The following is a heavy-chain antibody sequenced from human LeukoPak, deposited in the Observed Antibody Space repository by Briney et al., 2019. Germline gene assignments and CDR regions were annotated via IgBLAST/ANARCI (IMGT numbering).Heavy chain of an antibody. CDR3: ARDNFRGWPSDY. CDR2: ISSSGSTI. CDR1: GSTFSDYY. D-gene: IGHD6-19*01. V-gene: IGHV3-11*01. J-gene: IGHJ4*02. Sequence: PGGSLRLSCAASGSTFSDYYMSWIRQAPGKGLEWVSYISSSGSTIYYADSVKGRFTISRDNAKNSLYLQMNSLRAEDTAVYYCARDNFRGWPSDYRGQGTLVTVSS.